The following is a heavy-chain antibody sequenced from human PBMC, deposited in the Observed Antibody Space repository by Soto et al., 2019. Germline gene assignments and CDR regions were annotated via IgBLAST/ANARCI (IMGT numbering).Heavy chain of an antibody. D-gene: IGHD3-3*01. V-gene: IGHV3-48*02. CDR1: GFSFSNYN. CDR3: ARDFGHGYYLDY. CDR2: ITDSSDTV. J-gene: IGHJ4*02. Sequence: PGGSLRLSCVASGFSFSNYNMNWGRQAPGKGLEWVSYITDSSDTVHYADTVRGRFTISRDNAESSLYLQMNSLRDEDTAVYFCARDFGHGYYLDYWGRGTLVTVSS.